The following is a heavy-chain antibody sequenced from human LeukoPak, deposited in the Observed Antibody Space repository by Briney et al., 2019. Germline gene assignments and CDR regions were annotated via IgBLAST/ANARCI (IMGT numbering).Heavy chain of an antibody. D-gene: IGHD3-10*01. Sequence: SETLSLTCTVSGGSISSYYWSWIRQPAGRGLEWVGRIYTSGSTNYNPSLKSRVTMSVDTSKNQFSLKLSSVTAADTAVYYCARDRGNYDAFDIWGQGTMVTVSS. J-gene: IGHJ3*02. CDR3: ARDRGNYDAFDI. CDR2: IYTSGST. V-gene: IGHV4-4*07. CDR1: GGSISSYY.